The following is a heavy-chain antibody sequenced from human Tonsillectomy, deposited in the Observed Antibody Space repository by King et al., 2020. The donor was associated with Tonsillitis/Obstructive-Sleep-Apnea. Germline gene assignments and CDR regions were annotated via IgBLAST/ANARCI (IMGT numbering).Heavy chain of an antibody. D-gene: IGHD1-26*01. J-gene: IGHJ5*02. Sequence: VQLVESGGGVVQPGRSLRLSCAASGFTFSTYGMHWVRQAPGKGLEWVAVIWYDGSNKYYADSVKGRFTISRDYSKNTLYLQMNSLRAEDTAVYYCARDREETHNWFGPWGQGTLVTVSS. CDR1: GFTFSTYG. CDR2: IWYDGSNK. CDR3: ARDREETHNWFGP. V-gene: IGHV3-33*01.